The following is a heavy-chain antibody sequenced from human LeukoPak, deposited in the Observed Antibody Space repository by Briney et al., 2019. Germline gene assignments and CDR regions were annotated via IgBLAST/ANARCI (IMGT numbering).Heavy chain of an antibody. J-gene: IGHJ4*02. CDR2: IYSGGST. CDR3: ARGSRGIGGESDY. V-gene: IGHV3-66*01. D-gene: IGHD3-16*01. CDR1: RFTVSSNY. Sequence: PGGSLRLSCAASRFTVSSNYMSWVRQAPGKGLEWVSLIYSGGSTYYADSVKGRFTISRDNSKNTLYLQMNSLRAEDTAVYYCARGSRGIGGESDYWGQGTLVTVSS.